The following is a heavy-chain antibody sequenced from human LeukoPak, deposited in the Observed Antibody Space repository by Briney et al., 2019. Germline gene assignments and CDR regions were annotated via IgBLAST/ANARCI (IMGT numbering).Heavy chain of an antibody. J-gene: IGHJ4*02. D-gene: IGHD1-26*01. CDR2: IYPGDSDT. V-gene: IGHV5-51*01. CDR3: ARLRGMEWELTMGDKTDYFDY. Sequence: GESLKISCKGSGYSFTNYGIGWVRQMPGKGLEWMGIIYPGDSDTRYSPSFQGQVTISADKSISTAYLQWSSLKASDTAMYYCARLRGMEWELTMGDKTDYFDYWGQGTLVTVSS. CDR1: GYSFTNYG.